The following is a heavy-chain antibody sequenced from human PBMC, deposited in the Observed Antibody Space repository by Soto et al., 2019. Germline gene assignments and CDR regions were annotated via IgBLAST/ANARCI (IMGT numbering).Heavy chain of an antibody. CDR2: IIPIFGTA. J-gene: IGHJ6*02. Sequence: QVQLVQSGAEVKKPGSSVKVSCKASGGTFSSYAISWVRQAPGQGLEWMGGIIPIFGTANYAQKFQGRVTITADKSTSTAYMELSSLRAEDTAVYYCARVPDVVVEVAATPGDYYYYGMDVWGQGTTVTVSS. CDR1: GGTFSSYA. V-gene: IGHV1-69*06. D-gene: IGHD2-15*01. CDR3: ARVPDVVVEVAATPGDYYYYGMDV.